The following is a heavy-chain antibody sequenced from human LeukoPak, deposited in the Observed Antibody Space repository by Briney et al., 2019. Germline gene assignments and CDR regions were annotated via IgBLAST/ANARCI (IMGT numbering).Heavy chain of an antibody. CDR2: ISGSGGTT. J-gene: IGHJ4*02. CDR1: GFTFSSYA. V-gene: IGHV3-23*01. D-gene: IGHD4-17*01. Sequence: QAGGSLRLSCAASGFTFSSYAISWVRQAPGKGLEWVSTISGSGGTTFYADSVRGRFTFSRDNSKNTLSLQMNSLRAEDTAIYYCAKSERNGGDYEYYFDYWGQGTLVTVSS. CDR3: AKSERNGGDYEYYFDY.